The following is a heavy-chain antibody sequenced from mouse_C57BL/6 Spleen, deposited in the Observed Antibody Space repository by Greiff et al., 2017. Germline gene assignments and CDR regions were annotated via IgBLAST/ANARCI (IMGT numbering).Heavy chain of an antibody. CDR3: ARGDEYYFDY. D-gene: IGHD3-3*01. CDR1: GYTFTSYW. CDR2: IDPSDSYT. V-gene: IGHV1-69*01. Sequence: QVQLQQPGAELVMPGASVKLSCKASGYTFTSYWMHWVKQRPGQGLEWIGEIDPSDSYTNYNQKFKGKSTLTVDKSSSTAYMQLSSLTSEDSAVYYCARGDEYYFDYWGQGTTLTVSS. J-gene: IGHJ2*01.